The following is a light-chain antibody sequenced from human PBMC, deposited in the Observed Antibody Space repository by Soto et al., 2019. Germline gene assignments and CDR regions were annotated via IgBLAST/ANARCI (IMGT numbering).Light chain of an antibody. CDR3: QQYNTYPLS. Sequence: DIQMTQSPSTLSASVGDTVTITCRASQSISTWLAWYQQKPGKAPKLLIYKASNLECGVPSRFSGSGSGTEFTITINSLQPDDFATYYCQQYNTYPLSFGGGTTVEIK. V-gene: IGKV1-5*03. CDR1: QSISTW. CDR2: KAS. J-gene: IGKJ4*01.